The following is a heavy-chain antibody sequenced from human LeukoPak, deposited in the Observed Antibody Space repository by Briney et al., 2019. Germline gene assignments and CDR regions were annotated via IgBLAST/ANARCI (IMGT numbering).Heavy chain of an antibody. CDR1: GFTFSSSA. CDR2: ISNNGGYT. V-gene: IGHV3-23*01. Sequence: GGSLRLSCAASGFTFSSSAMSWGRQAPGKGLEWVSAISNNGGYTYYADSVQGRFTISRDNSKTKLCVEMNTLRAEATAVYYSAKQLGYCSDGSCYFPYCGQGPLVTVSS. CDR3: AKQLGYCSDGSCYFPY. J-gene: IGHJ4*02. D-gene: IGHD2-15*01.